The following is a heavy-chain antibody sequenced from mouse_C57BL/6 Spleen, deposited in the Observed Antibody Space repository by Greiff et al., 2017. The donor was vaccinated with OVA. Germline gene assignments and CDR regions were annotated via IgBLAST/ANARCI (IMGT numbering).Heavy chain of an antibody. CDR1: GYSFTDYN. V-gene: IGHV1-39*01. CDR2: INPNYGTT. CDR3: ARPITTVEGAPENYFDY. D-gene: IGHD1-1*01. Sequence: VQLQQSGPELVKPGASVKISCKASGYSFTDYNMNWVKQSNGKSLEWIGVINPNYGTTSYNQKFKGKATLTVDQSSSTAYMQLNSLTSEDSAVYYCARPITTVEGAPENYFDYWGQGTTLTVSS. J-gene: IGHJ2*01.